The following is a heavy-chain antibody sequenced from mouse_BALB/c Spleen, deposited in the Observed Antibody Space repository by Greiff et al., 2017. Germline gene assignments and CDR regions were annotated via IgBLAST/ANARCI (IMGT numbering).Heavy chain of an antibody. Sequence: EVQRVESGGGLVQPGGSLKLSCAASGFTFSSYGMSWVRQTPDKRLELVATINSNGGSTYYPDSVKGRFTISRDNAKNTLYLQMSSLKSEDTAMYYCAREDYYGAWFAYWGQGTLVTVSA. CDR1: GFTFSSYG. CDR3: AREDYYGAWFAY. CDR2: INSNGGST. D-gene: IGHD1-1*01. J-gene: IGHJ3*01. V-gene: IGHV5-6-3*01.